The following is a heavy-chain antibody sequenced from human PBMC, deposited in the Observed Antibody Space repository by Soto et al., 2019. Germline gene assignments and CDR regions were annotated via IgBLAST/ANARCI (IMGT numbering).Heavy chain of an antibody. CDR2: IYYSGST. CDR3: PTVPTYFYDRNGYAIAFDI. Sequence: KPSETLSLTCTVSGGSINSGDYYWSWIRQPPGKGLEWIGYIYYSGSTYHNPSLKSRINISLDTSKNQFSLRLNSVTVSDTAVYYCPTVPTYFYDRNGYAIAFDIWGPGKMITVSS. V-gene: IGHV4-30-4*01. J-gene: IGHJ3*02. CDR1: GGSINSGDYY. D-gene: IGHD3-22*01.